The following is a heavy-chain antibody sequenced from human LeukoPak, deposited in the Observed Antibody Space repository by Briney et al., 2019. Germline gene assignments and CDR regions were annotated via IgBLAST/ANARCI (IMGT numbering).Heavy chain of an antibody. CDR3: AKESDGGSFDIDY. Sequence: PGGSLRLSCAASGFTFDDYTIHWVRQAPGKGLEWVSLISWDGGSRYNADSVKGRFTISRDNSKNSLYLQMNSLRIEDTALYYCAKESDGGSFDIDYWGQGTLVTVSS. CDR1: GFTFDDYT. D-gene: IGHD1-26*01. J-gene: IGHJ4*02. V-gene: IGHV3-43*01. CDR2: ISWDGGSR.